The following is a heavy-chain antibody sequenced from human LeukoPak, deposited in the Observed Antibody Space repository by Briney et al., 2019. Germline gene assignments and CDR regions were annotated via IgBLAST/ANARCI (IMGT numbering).Heavy chain of an antibody. CDR3: ARGVVVAAAHFDY. CDR2: IYYSGST. Sequence: PSETLSLTCTVSGGSISSYYWSWIRQPPGKGLEWIGYIYYSGSTNYNPSLKSRVTISVDTSKNQFSLKLSSVTAADTAVYYCARGVVVAAAHFDYWGQGTLVTVSS. CDR1: GGSISSYY. V-gene: IGHV4-59*01. D-gene: IGHD2-15*01. J-gene: IGHJ4*02.